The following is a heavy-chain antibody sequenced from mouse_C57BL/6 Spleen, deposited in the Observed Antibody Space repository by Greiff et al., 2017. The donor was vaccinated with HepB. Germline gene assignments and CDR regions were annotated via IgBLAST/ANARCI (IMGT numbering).Heavy chain of an antibody. Sequence: EVQLQQSGPELVKPGASVKISCKASGYSFTGYYMNWVKQSPEKSLEWIGEINPSTGGTTYNQKFKAKATLTVDKSSSTAYMQLKSLTSEDSAVYDFARSSIWYDYDGPYFDYWGQGTTLTVSS. CDR2: INPSTGGT. CDR3: ARSSIWYDYDGPYFDY. CDR1: GYSFTGYY. V-gene: IGHV1-42*01. D-gene: IGHD2-4*01. J-gene: IGHJ2*01.